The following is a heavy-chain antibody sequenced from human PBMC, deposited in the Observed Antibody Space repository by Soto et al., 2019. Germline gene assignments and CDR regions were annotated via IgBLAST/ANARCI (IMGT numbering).Heavy chain of an antibody. D-gene: IGHD5-12*01. Sequence: SVKVSCKASGYTFTSYGISWVRQTPGQGLEWMGWISAYNGNTNYAQKLQGRVTMTTDTSTSTAYMELRSRRADDTAVYYCARDVAIYSGYDSPVIYWGQGTLVTVSS. CDR1: GYTFTSYG. CDR3: ARDVAIYSGYDSPVIY. V-gene: IGHV1-18*01. J-gene: IGHJ4*02. CDR2: ISAYNGNT.